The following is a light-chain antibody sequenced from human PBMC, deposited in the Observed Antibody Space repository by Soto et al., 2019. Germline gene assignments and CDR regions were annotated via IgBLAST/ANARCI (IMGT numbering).Light chain of an antibody. J-gene: IGKJ1*01. Sequence: EIVMTQSPATLSVSPGERATLSCRASQSVSSNLAWYQQKPGQAPRLLIYDASTRATGIAARFSGSGSGTEFTLTLSSLQSEDVAVYYCQQYNNWPLWTFGQGTKVEIK. V-gene: IGKV3-15*01. CDR1: QSVSSN. CDR2: DAS. CDR3: QQYNNWPLWT.